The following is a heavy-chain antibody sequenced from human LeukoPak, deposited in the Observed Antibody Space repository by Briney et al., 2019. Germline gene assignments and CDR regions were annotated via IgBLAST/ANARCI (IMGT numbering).Heavy chain of an antibody. CDR1: GGTFSSYA. V-gene: IGHV1-69*04. CDR2: IIPILGIA. D-gene: IGHD6-13*01. Sequence: GASVKVSCKASGGTFSSYAISWVRQAPGQGLEWMGRIIPILGIANYAQKFQGRVTITADKSTSTAYMELSSLRSEDTAVYYCARGALIAAAGTFPYWGQGTLVTVSS. CDR3: ARGALIAAAGTFPY. J-gene: IGHJ4*02.